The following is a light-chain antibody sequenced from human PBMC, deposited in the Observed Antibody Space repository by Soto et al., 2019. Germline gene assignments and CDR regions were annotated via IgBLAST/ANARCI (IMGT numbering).Light chain of an antibody. CDR1: QSISSY. CDR2: AAS. V-gene: IGKV1-39*01. Sequence: DIQMTQSPSSLSASVGDRVTITCRASQSISSYLNWYQQKPGKAPKLLIYAASSLQSGFPSRFRGSGSGTDFSLTISSLQPEDFATYSRQQSYSTPFTFGPATTVDI. J-gene: IGKJ3*01. CDR3: QQSYSTPFT.